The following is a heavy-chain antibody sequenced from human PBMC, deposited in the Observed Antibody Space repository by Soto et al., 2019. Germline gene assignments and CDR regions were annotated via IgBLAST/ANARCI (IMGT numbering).Heavy chain of an antibody. Sequence: TLSLTCAVFGGSFSGYYWSWIRQPPGKGLEWIGEINHSGSTNYNPSLKSRVTISVDTSKNQFSLKLSSVTAADTAVYYCARVSGIYYYGMDVWGQGTTVTVSS. CDR3: ARVSGIYYYGMDV. J-gene: IGHJ6*02. CDR2: INHSGST. CDR1: GGSFSGYY. V-gene: IGHV4-34*01. D-gene: IGHD3-10*01.